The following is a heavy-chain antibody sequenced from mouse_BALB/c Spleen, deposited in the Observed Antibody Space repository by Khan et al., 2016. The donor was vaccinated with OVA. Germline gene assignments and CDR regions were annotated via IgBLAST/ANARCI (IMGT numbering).Heavy chain of an antibody. D-gene: IGHD1-1*01. J-gene: IGHJ4*01. CDR3: ERIIITTAYYAMDY. CDR1: NYSFTDYN. Sequence: EVQLQESGPELVKPGASVKVSCKASNYSFTDYNMYWVKQSHGKSLEWIGYIDPYSGGTSYNQKFKGKAILTVDKSSSTAFMHLNSLTSEDSAVYECERIIITTAYYAMDYWGQGTSVTVSS. V-gene: IGHV1S135*01. CDR2: IDPYSGGT.